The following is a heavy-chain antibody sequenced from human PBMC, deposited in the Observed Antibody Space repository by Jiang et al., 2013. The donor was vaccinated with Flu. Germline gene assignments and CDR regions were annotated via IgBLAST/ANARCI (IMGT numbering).Heavy chain of an antibody. CDR1: GGSISSSNW. D-gene: IGHD1-26*01. CDR2: IYHSGST. Sequence: GLVKPSGTLSLTCAVSGGSISSSNWWSWVRQPPGKGLEWIGEIYHSGSTNYNPSLKSRVTISVDKSKNQFSLKLSSVTAADTAVYYCYTVYNSGSYPSRLTRDYWGQGTLVTVSS. V-gene: IGHV4-4*02. J-gene: IGHJ4*02. CDR3: YTVYNSGSYPSRLTRDY.